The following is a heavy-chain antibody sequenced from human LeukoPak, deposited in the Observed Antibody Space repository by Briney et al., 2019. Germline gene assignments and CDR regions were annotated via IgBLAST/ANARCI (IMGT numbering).Heavy chain of an antibody. V-gene: IGHV3-13*01. J-gene: IGHJ6*03. CDR1: GFTFTTYD. CDR3: ARDRGGGHMDV. Sequence: AGGSLRLSCAASGFTFTTYDMHWVRQATGKGLEWVSAIGTAGDTYYPGSVKGRFTISRENAKNSLYLQMNSLRAGDTAAYYCARDRGGGHMDVWGKGTTVTISS. CDR2: IGTAGDT. D-gene: IGHD2-15*01.